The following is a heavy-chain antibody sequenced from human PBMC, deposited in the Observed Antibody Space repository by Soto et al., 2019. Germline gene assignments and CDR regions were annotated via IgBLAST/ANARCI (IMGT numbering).Heavy chain of an antibody. CDR3: ARSAQWDGFDP. CDR1: AGSISTINYY. V-gene: IGHV4-31*03. J-gene: IGHJ3*01. CDR2: ISYSGST. Sequence: QVQLQESGPGLVRPSQTLSLTCTVSAGSISTINYYWSWIRQHPEKGLEWIGYISYSGSTIYHSSLKRRVTISLDASKKQFSLTLNSVTAADTAVYYCARSAQWDGFDPWGEGTMVTVSS. D-gene: IGHD2-8*01.